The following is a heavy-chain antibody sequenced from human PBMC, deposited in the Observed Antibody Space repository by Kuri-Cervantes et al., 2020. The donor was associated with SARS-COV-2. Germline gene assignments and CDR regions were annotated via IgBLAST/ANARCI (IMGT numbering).Heavy chain of an antibody. D-gene: IGHD1-26*01. CDR2: ISKDGSDK. CDR1: GFTFSSYW. J-gene: IGHJ4*02. CDR3: AKDGAVPY. V-gene: IGHV3-30*18. Sequence: GESLKISCAASGFTFSSYWMSWVRQAPGKGLEWVAVISKDGSDKYYAESVKGRFTISRDNSKTTLNLQMSSLRTEDTALYYCAKDGAVPYWGQGTLVTVSS.